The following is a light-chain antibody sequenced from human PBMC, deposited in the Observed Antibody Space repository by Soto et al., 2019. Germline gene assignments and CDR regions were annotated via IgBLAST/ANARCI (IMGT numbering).Light chain of an antibody. CDR3: TSYAGSSSNVVV. V-gene: IGLV2-8*01. CDR2: EVS. J-gene: IGLJ2*01. Sequence: QSVLTQPPSASGSPGQSVTISCTGTSSDVGGYNYVSWYQQHPGKAPKLMIYEVSKRPSGVPDRFSGSKSGNTASLTVSGLQAEDEADYYCTSYAGSSSNVVVFGGGTQLTVL. CDR1: SSDVGGYNY.